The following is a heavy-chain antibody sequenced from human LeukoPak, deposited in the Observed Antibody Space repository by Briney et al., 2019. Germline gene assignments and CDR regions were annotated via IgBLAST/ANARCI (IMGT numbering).Heavy chain of an antibody. J-gene: IGHJ4*02. Sequence: GGSLRLSCVASGFTFSSYWMSWVRQAPGKGLEWVANIKQDGSHKYCVDSVKGRFTISRDNAKNSLYLQMNSLRAEDTAVYYCASCGSDWLSRCNWWGQGTLVTVSS. CDR3: ASCGSDWLSRCNW. D-gene: IGHD3-9*01. CDR1: GFTFSSYW. CDR2: IKQDGSHK. V-gene: IGHV3-7*01.